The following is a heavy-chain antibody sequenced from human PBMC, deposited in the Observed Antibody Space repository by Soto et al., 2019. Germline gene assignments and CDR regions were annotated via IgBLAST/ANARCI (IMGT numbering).Heavy chain of an antibody. J-gene: IGHJ4*02. CDR3: AKASTVTYYFDY. V-gene: IGHV3-66*01. D-gene: IGHD4-17*01. Sequence: GGSLRLSCAASGFTVSSNYMSWVRQAPGRGLEWVSVTYPGGTTHYADSVKGRFTISRDNSKNTLYLQMNSLRAEDTAVYYCAKASTVTYYFDYWGQGTLVTVSS. CDR1: GFTVSSNY. CDR2: TYPGGTT.